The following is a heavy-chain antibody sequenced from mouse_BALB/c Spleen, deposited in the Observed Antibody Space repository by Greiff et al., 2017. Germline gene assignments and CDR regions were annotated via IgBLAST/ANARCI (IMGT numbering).Heavy chain of an antibody. CDR1: GFNIKDYY. J-gene: IGHJ4*01. V-gene: IGHV14-4*02. CDR3: NYGSSSHYYAMDY. D-gene: IGHD1-1*01. CDR2: IDPENGDT. Sequence: VQLQQSGAELVRSGASVKLSCTASGFNIKDYYMHWVKQRPEQGLEWIGWIDPENGDTEYAPKFQGKATMTADTSSNTAYLQLSSLTSEDTAVYYCNYGSSSHYYAMDYWGQGTSVTVSS.